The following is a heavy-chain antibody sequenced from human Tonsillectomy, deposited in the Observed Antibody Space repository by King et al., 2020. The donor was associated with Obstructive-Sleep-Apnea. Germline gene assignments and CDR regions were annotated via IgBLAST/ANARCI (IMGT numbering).Heavy chain of an antibody. CDR1: GFTFSSYA. CDR2: ISGSGGNP. J-gene: IGHJ4*02. D-gene: IGHD4-17*01. V-gene: IGHV3-23*04. Sequence: ESQLVQSGGGLVQPGGSLRLSCAASGFTFSSYAMSWVRQAPGKGLEWVSAISGSGGNPYYADSVKGRLTISRDNSKNTLYLQMNSRRAEDPAVYYCAKDRAVTTFHYFDSWGQGTLVTVSS. CDR3: AKDRAVTTFHYFDS.